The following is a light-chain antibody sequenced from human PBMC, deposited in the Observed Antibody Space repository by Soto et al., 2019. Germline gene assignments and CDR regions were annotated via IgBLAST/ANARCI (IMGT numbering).Light chain of an antibody. CDR2: GAS. CDR3: QQYGSSRT. CDR1: QSVSSSY. J-gene: IGKJ4*01. V-gene: IGKV3-20*01. Sequence: EIVLTQSPGTLSLSPGERATLSCRASQSVSSSYLAWYQQKPGQAPRLLIYGASSRATGVPDRFSGSGSGTDFTLTISRLEPEDFAVDYCQQYGSSRTFGGGTKVEIK.